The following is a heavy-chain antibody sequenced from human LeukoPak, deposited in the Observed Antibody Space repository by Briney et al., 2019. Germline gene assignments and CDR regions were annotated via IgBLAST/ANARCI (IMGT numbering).Heavy chain of an antibody. D-gene: IGHD4/OR15-4a*01. CDR2: ISDSGGRT. CDR3: AKTPGGWLNTGAKFYYYYYYMDV. Sequence: GGSLRLSCAASGFTFSSSAMTWVRQAPGKGLEWLSTISDSGGRTDYADSVKGRFTISRDNSRKTLFLQMNSVKAEDTAVYYCAKTPGGWLNTGAKFYYYYYYMDVRGKGTTATVSS. CDR1: GFTFSSSA. J-gene: IGHJ6*03. V-gene: IGHV3-23*01.